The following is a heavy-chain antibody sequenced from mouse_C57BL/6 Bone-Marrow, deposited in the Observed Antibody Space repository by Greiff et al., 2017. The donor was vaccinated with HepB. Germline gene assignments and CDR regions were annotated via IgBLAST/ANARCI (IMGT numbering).Heavy chain of an antibody. CDR2: INPGSGGT. V-gene: IGHV1-54*01. J-gene: IGHJ2*01. CDR3: ARGITTVVNSYFDY. CDR1: GYAFTNYL. Sequence: VQLQQSGAELVRPGTSVKVSCKASGYAFTNYLIEWVKQRPGQGLEWIGVINPGSGGTNYNEKFKGKATLTADKYSSTAYMQLSSLTSEDSAVYFCARGITTVVNSYFDYWGQGTTLTVSS. D-gene: IGHD1-1*01.